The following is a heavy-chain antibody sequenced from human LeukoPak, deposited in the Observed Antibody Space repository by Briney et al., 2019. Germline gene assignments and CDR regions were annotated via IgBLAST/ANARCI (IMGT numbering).Heavy chain of an antibody. CDR3: ARSKREFDY. Sequence: PSETLSLTCTVSGGSISSGGYYWSWIRQHPGKGLEWIGEINHSGSTNYNPSLKSRVTISVDTSKNQFSLKLSSVTAADTAVYYCARSKREFDYWGQGTLVTVSS. CDR1: GGSISSGGYY. D-gene: IGHD1-26*01. J-gene: IGHJ4*02. V-gene: IGHV4-39*07. CDR2: INHSGST.